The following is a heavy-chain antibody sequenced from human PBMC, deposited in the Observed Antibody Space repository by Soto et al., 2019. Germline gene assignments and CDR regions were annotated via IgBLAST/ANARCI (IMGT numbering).Heavy chain of an antibody. J-gene: IGHJ4*02. CDR3: VEGWNDF. Sequence: HLVESGGDLVKPGGSLRLSCAASGFMFSSAWMSWVRQAPGKGLEWVGRIKSKRDGGTTDYAPPVKGRFVISRDDSKNTLYLQMNSLKTDDTAVYYCVEGWNDFWGLGTLVAVSS. CDR2: IKSKRDGGTT. CDR1: GFMFSSAW. D-gene: IGHD1-1*01. V-gene: IGHV3-15*01.